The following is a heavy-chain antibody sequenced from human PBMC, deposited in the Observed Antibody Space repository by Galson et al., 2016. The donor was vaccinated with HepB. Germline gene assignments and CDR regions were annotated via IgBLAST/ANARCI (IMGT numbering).Heavy chain of an antibody. CDR3: ARLGLVRGGYWYFDL. V-gene: IGHV4-59*01. CDR2: IYYSGTT. Sequence: LSLTCTVSGGSISSYYWSWIRQPPGKGLEWIGYIYYSGTTNYNPSLKSRVTISVDTSKNQFSLKLSSVTAADTAVYYCARLGLVRGGYWYFDLWGRGTLVTVSS. CDR1: GGSISSYY. D-gene: IGHD3-10*01. J-gene: IGHJ2*01.